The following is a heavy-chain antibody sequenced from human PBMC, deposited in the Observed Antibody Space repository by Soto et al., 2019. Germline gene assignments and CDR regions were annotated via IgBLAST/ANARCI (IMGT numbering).Heavy chain of an antibody. CDR3: ARGGLGNGDY. V-gene: IGHV1-69*13. CDR1: GGTFSSYA. J-gene: IGHJ4*02. D-gene: IGHD2-8*01. CDR2: IIPIFGTA. Sequence: VASVKVSCKASGGTFSSYAISWVRQAPGQGLEWMGGIIPIFGTANYAQKFQGRVTITADESTSTAYMELSSLRSEDTAVYYCARGGLGNGDYWGQGTLVTVSS.